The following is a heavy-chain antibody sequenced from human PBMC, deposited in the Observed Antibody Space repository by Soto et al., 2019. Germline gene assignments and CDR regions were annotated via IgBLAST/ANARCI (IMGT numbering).Heavy chain of an antibody. CDR3: ARGSSASLYYYYYMDV. V-gene: IGHV3-21*04. Sequence: PGGFLRLSCAASGFTFSRYSMNWVRQAPGKGLEWVSSISSSSSYIYYADSVKGRFTISRDNAKNSLYLQMNSLRAEDTAVFYCARGSSASLYYYYYMDVWGKGTTVTVSS. J-gene: IGHJ6*03. CDR1: GFTFSRYS. D-gene: IGHD2-2*01. CDR2: ISSSSSYI.